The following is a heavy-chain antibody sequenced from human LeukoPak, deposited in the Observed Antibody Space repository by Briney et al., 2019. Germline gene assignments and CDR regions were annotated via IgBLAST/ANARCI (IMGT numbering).Heavy chain of an antibody. D-gene: IGHD3-10*01. V-gene: IGHV3-9*01. CDR2: ISWNSGSI. CDR1: GFTFDDYA. Sequence: GGSLRLSCAASGFTFDDYAMHWVRQAPGKGLEWVSGISWNSGSIGYADSVKGRFTISRDNAKNSLYLQMNSLRAEDTALYYCVKDMSYYGSGTSIDYWGQGTLVTVSS. CDR3: VKDMSYYGSGTSIDY. J-gene: IGHJ4*02.